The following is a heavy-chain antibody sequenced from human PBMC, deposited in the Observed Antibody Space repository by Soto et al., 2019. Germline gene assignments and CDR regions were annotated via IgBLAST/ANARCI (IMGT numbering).Heavy chain of an antibody. D-gene: IGHD4-4*01. CDR2: IYPGDSDT. CDR1: GYSFTSYW. Sequence: GESLKISCKGSGYSFTSYWIGWVRQMPGKGLEWMGIIYPGDSDTRYSPSFQGQVTISADKSISTAYLQWSSLKASDTAMYYCARLPVTTGYYYYGMDVWGQGTTVTVSS. CDR3: ARLPVTTGYYYYGMDV. J-gene: IGHJ6*02. V-gene: IGHV5-51*01.